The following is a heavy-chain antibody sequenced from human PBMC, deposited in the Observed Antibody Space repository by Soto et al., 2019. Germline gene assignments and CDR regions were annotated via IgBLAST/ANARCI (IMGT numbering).Heavy chain of an antibody. V-gene: IGHV3-23*01. J-gene: IGHJ4*02. Sequence: EVQLLESGGGLVQPGGSLRLSCAASGFTFSSYAMSWVRQAPGKGLEWVSAISGSGGSTYYADSVKGRFTISRDNSKNTLYLQMNSMRDEDTAVYYCAKGSTYYYGSGSYVFDYWGQGTLVTVSS. CDR3: AKGSTYYYGSGSYVFDY. CDR2: ISGSGGST. CDR1: GFTFSSYA. D-gene: IGHD3-10*01.